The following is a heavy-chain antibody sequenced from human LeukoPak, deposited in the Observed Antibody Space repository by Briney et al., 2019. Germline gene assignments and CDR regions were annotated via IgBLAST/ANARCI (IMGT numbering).Heavy chain of an antibody. J-gene: IGHJ6*02. CDR2: IYYSGNT. CDR3: ARLHYYYGTDV. Sequence: SETLSLTCTVSGGSISSSTYYWGWIRQPPGKGLEWIGSIYYSGNTYYNPSLKSRVTISVDTSKNQFSLKLSSVTAADTAVYYCARLHYYYGTDVWGQGTTVTVSS. CDR1: GGSISSSTYY. V-gene: IGHV4-39*01.